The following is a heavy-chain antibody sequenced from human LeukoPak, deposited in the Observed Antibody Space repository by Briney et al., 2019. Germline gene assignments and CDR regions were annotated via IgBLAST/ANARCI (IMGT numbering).Heavy chain of an antibody. CDR1: GYTFTSYY. J-gene: IGHJ4*02. Sequence: GAAVKVSCKASGYTFTSYYMHWVRQAPGQGLEWMGIINPSGGSKSYAQKFQGRVTMTRDTSTSTVYMELSSLRSEDTAVYYCAREIAAAWTYFDYWGQGTLVTVSS. D-gene: IGHD6-13*01. CDR2: INPSGGSK. CDR3: AREIAAAWTYFDY. V-gene: IGHV1-46*01.